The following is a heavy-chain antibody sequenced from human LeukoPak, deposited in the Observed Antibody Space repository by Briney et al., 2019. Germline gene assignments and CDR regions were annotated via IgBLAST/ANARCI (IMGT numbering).Heavy chain of an antibody. Sequence: SQTLSLTCTVSDGSISSGGYYWSWIRQHPGKGLEWIGYIYYSGSTYYNPSLRSRVTISVDTSKNQFSLKLSSVTAADTAVYYCARLVYYDFWSGYFTFPVGDYWGQGTLVTVSS. CDR3: ARLVYYDFWSGYFTFPVGDY. CDR1: DGSISSGGYY. D-gene: IGHD3-3*01. J-gene: IGHJ4*02. CDR2: IYYSGST. V-gene: IGHV4-31*03.